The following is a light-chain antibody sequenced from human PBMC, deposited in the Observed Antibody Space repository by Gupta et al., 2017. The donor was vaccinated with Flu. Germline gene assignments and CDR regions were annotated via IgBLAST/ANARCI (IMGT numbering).Light chain of an antibody. CDR1: QSVDRSY. V-gene: IGKV3-20*01. CDR3: QQDYIPPRT. J-gene: IGKJ2*01. Sequence: EVVLTQSPGTLSLSPGDRATLSCRASQSVDRSYLAWYQQKPGQAPRLLIYAAIIRATGIPDRFSGSGSGTEFTLTISRLEPEDFAVYLCQQDYIPPRTFGQGTKIDIK. CDR2: AAI.